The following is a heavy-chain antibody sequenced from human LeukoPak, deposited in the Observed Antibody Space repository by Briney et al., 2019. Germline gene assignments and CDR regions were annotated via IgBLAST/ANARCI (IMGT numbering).Heavy chain of an antibody. CDR2: IKSDGSTT. D-gene: IGHD4-17*01. Sequence: GGSLRLSCAASGFTFSGHWMHWVRRAPGKGLVWVSRIKSDGSTTNYADSVEGRFTISRDNAKNTLYLQLNSLRAEDTAVYYCARELYGDYGADYWGQGTLVTVSS. V-gene: IGHV3-74*01. J-gene: IGHJ4*02. CDR3: ARELYGDYGADY. CDR1: GFTFSGHW.